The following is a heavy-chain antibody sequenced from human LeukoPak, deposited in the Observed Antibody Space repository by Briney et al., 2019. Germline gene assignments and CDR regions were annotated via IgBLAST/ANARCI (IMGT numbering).Heavy chain of an antibody. J-gene: IGHJ4*02. V-gene: IGHV3-64*01. CDR1: GFTFSSYA. CDR2: ISSNGGST. Sequence: GGSLRLSCAASGFTFSSYAMHWVRQAPGKGLEYVSAISSNGGSTYYANSVKGRFTISRDNSKNTLYLQMGSLRAEDMAVYYCARARRVGATLYFDYRGQGTLVTVSS. CDR3: ARARRVGATLYFDY. D-gene: IGHD1-26*01.